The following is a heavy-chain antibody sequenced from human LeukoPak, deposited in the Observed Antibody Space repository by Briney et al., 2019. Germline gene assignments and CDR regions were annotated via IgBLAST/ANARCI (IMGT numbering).Heavy chain of an antibody. CDR2: INPNSGGT. CDR1: GYTFTGYY. CDR3: ARDRSKFVVVPAARGQNWFDP. Sequence: ASVKVSCKASGYTFTGYYMHWVRQAPGQGLEWMGWINPNSGGTNYAQRFQGRVTMTRDTSISTAYMELSRLRSDDTAVYYCARDRSKFVVVPAARGQNWFDPWGQGTLVTVSS. V-gene: IGHV1-2*02. J-gene: IGHJ5*02. D-gene: IGHD2-2*01.